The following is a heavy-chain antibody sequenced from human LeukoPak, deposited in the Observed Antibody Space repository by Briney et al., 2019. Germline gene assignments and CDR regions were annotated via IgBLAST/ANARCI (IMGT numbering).Heavy chain of an antibody. CDR2: INHSGST. V-gene: IGHV4-34*01. D-gene: IGHD7-27*01. J-gene: IGHJ6*03. CDR1: GGSFSGYY. CDR3: ARRADWGYNYYYYYYMDV. Sequence: SETLSLTCAVYGGSFSGYYWSWIRQPPGKGLEWIGEINHSGSTNYNPSLKSRVTISVDTSKNQFSLKLSSVTAADTAVYYCARRADWGYNYYYYYYMDVWGKGTTVTVSS.